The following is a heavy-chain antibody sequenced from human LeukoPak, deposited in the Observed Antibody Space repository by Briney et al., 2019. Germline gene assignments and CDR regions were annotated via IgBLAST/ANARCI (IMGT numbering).Heavy chain of an antibody. CDR1: GFTFGSYW. Sequence: GGSLRLSCAASGFTFGSYWMSWVRQAPGKGLEWVANIKQDGSEKYYVDSVKGRFTISRDNAKNSLYLQMNSLRAEDTAVYYCARDLSIAARPYYYYGMDVWGQGTTVTVSS. CDR2: IKQDGSEK. CDR3: ARDLSIAARPYYYYGMDV. J-gene: IGHJ6*02. V-gene: IGHV3-7*01. D-gene: IGHD6-6*01.